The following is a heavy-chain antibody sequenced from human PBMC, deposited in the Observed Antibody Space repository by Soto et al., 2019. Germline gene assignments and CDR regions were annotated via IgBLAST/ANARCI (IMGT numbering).Heavy chain of an antibody. D-gene: IGHD1-7*01. J-gene: IGHJ6*03. V-gene: IGHV4-59*01. Sequence: SETLSLTCTVSGGSISSYYWSWIRQPPGKGLEWIGYIYYSGSTNYNPSLKSRVTISVDTSKNQFSLKLSSVTAADTAVYYCARGKTGTTVVSGYYYYYMDVWGKGTTVTVSS. CDR1: GGSISSYY. CDR2: IYYSGST. CDR3: ARGKTGTTVVSGYYYYYMDV.